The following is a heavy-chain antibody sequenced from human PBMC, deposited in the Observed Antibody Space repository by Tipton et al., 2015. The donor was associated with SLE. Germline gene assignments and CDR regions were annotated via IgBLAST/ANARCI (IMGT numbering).Heavy chain of an antibody. J-gene: IGHJ4*02. CDR2: INEDGTIT. V-gene: IGHV3-74*01. D-gene: IGHD2-2*01. CDR3: ARGIDPTSSRISDY. CDR1: GFTFRSYW. Sequence: SLRLSCAASGFTFRSYWMPWIRQAPGKGLVWVSRINEDGTITSYEDSVKGRFTISRDNAKNILYLQMNSLRVEDTALYYCARGIDPTSSRISDYWGQGTLLSVSS.